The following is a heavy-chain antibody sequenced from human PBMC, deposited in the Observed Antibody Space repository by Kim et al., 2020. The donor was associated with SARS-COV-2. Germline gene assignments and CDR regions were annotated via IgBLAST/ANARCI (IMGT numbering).Heavy chain of an antibody. CDR3: ARGGGYDYIWGSYRLYYFDS. J-gene: IGHJ4*02. CDR1: GGSFSGYY. Sequence: SETLSLTCAVYGGSFSGYYWSWIRQPPGKGLEWIGEINHSGSTNYNPSLKSRVTISVDTYKNQFSLKLSSVPAADTAVYYCARGGGYDYIWGSYRLYYFDSWGQGTLGTVSS. V-gene: IGHV4-34*01. D-gene: IGHD3-16*02. CDR2: INHSGST.